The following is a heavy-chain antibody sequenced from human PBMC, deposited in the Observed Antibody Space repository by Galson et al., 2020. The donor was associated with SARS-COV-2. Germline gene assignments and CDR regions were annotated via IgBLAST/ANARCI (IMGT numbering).Heavy chain of an antibody. CDR3: ARADYYDFWGYFDY. CDR1: GGSISSYY. J-gene: IGHJ4*02. Sequence: SETLSLTCTVSGGSISSYYWSWIRQPPGKGLEWIGYIYYSGSTNYNPSLKSRVTISVDTSKNQFSLKLSSVTAADTAVYYCARADYYDFWGYFDYWGQGTLVTVSS. V-gene: IGHV4-59*01. CDR2: IYYSGST. D-gene: IGHD3-3*01.